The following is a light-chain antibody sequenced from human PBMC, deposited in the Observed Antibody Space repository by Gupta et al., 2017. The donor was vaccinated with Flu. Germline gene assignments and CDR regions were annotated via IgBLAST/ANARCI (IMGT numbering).Light chain of an antibody. V-gene: IGLV2-11*01. CDR1: SSDVGVYDF. CDR2: DVT. CDR3: CSYVGSFTYV. Sequence: QSALTQPRSVSGSPGKSVTISCTGTSSDVGVYDFVSWYQQHPGGAPKLILYDVTQRPSGVPARFSGSKSGNTASLTISGLQSEDEASYFCCSYVGSFTYVFGSGTEVTVL. J-gene: IGLJ1*01.